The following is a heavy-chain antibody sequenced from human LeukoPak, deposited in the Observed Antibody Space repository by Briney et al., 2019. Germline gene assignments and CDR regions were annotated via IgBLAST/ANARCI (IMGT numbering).Heavy chain of an antibody. J-gene: IGHJ3*02. CDR1: GFTFSDYY. V-gene: IGHV3-11*04. CDR3: ARSPGYDFWSGYYTGISHAFDI. CDR2: ISSSGNTI. Sequence: GGSLRLSCAASGFTFSDYYMSWIRQAPGEGLEWVSYISSSGNTIYYADSVKGRFTISRDNAKNSLYLQMNSLRAEDTAVYYCARSPGYDFWSGYYTGISHAFDIWGQGTMVTVSS. D-gene: IGHD3-3*01.